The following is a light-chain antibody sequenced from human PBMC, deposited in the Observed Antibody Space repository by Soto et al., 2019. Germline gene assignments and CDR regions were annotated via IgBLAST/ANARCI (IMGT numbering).Light chain of an antibody. CDR1: QSVRSDS. Sequence: IVLTQSPGTQSLSPGERAALSCRASQSVRSDSLAWYQQKPGQAPTLLIYAASYRATGIPDRFTGSGSGTDFTLTISRLENEDSAVYYCQQYSTTTRTFGQGTKVDIK. J-gene: IGKJ1*01. CDR2: AAS. V-gene: IGKV3-20*01. CDR3: QQYSTTTRT.